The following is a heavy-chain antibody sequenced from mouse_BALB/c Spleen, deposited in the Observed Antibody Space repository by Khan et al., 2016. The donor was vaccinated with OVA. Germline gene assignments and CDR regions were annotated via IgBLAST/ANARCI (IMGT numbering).Heavy chain of an antibody. CDR3: ARENYYGSSSWFGY. CDR2: ILPGSGRI. V-gene: IGHV1-9*01. Sequence: QVQLKQSGAELMKPGASVKISCKATGFTFSSYWIEWVKQRPGHGLEWIGEILPGSGRINYNEKFKGKATFAADTSSNTVYMKHSNLTSDDSAVYYCARENYYGSSSWFGYWGQGTLVTVSA. CDR1: GFTFSSYW. D-gene: IGHD1-1*01. J-gene: IGHJ3*01.